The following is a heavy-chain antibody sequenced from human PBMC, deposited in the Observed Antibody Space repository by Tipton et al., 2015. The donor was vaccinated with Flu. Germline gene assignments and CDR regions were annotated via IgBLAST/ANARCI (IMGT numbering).Heavy chain of an antibody. V-gene: IGHV4-38-2*02. CDR2: IFHSGTT. D-gene: IGHD3-10*01. CDR1: GYSIRSAYY. J-gene: IGHJ6*02. CDR3: ARDQGFGGGLSYDYYGMDV. Sequence: TLSLTCSVSGYSIRSAYYWGWVRRPPGKGLEWIGTIFHSGTTYYNPSLKTRLTISVDTSKNQISLEVNSVTAADTAVYYCARDQGFGGGLSYDYYGMDVWGQGTTVTVSS.